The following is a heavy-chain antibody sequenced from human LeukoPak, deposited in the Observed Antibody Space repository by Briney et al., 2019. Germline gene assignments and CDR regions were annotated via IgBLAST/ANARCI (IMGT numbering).Heavy chain of an antibody. J-gene: IGHJ4*02. CDR2: ISSSTSYI. CDR1: GFTFSSYS. CDR3: ARDIGESYPRPFDY. Sequence: GGSLRLSCAASGFTFSSYSMNWVRQAPGKGLEWVSSISSSTSYIYYADSVKGRFTISRDNANNSLYLQMNSLRVEDTAVYYCARDIGESYPRPFDYWGQGTLVTVSS. V-gene: IGHV3-21*01. D-gene: IGHD1-26*01.